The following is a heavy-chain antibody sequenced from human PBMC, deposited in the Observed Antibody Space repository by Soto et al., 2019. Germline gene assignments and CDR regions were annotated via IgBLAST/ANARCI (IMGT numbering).Heavy chain of an antibody. V-gene: IGHV1-18*01. CDR2: ISAYNGNT. D-gene: IGHD6-19*01. CDR3: ARDPLPIAVAGTNWFDP. J-gene: IGHJ5*02. CDR1: GYTFTSYG. Sequence: GASVKVSCKASGYTFTSYGISWVRQAPGQGLEWMGWISAYNGNTNYAQKLQGRVTMTTDTSTSTAYMELRSLRSDDTAVYYCARDPLPIAVAGTNWFDPWGQGTLVTVS.